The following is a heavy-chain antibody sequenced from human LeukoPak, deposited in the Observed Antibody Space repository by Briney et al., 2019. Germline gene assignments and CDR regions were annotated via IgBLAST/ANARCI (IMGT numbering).Heavy chain of an antibody. CDR3: ARGCGSPNWYGLLDY. J-gene: IGHJ4*02. V-gene: IGHV1-69*13. D-gene: IGHD2-2*01. CDR2: IIPIFGAA. CDR1: VGTFISYA. Sequence: SVTVSFKASVGTFISYAISWVRQAPGQRREWMGGIIPIFGAANSAQKFQDKVTITADESTNTAYMELSSLKSENTAMYYCARGCGSPNWYGLLDYWGQGTLVTASS.